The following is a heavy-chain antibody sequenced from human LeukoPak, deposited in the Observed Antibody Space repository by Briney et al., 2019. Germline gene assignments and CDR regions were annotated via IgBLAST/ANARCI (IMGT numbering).Heavy chain of an antibody. Sequence: ASVKVSCKASGYTFTGYYMHWVRQASGQGLEWMGWINPNSGGTNYAQKFQGRVTMTRDTSISTAYMELSRLRSDDTAVYYCARVVDIVADAFDIWGQGTMVTVSS. V-gene: IGHV1-2*02. D-gene: IGHD5-12*01. J-gene: IGHJ3*02. CDR2: INPNSGGT. CDR1: GYTFTGYY. CDR3: ARVVDIVADAFDI.